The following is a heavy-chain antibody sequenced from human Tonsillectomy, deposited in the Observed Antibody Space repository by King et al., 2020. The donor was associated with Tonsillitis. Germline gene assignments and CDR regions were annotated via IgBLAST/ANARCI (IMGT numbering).Heavy chain of an antibody. J-gene: IGHJ6*02. CDR3: ARVSWGLGELYYYYGIDV. D-gene: IGHD3-10*01. CDR2: IYHSRST. V-gene: IGHV4-38-2*01. Sequence: QLQESGSGLVKPSETLSLTCAVSGYSISSGYFWGWIRQPPGKGLEWIGSIYHSRSTYYNPSLKSRVTISVDTSKNQFSLKLRSVTAADTAVYYCARVSWGLGELYYYYGIDVWGQGTTVTVSS. CDR1: GYSISSGYF.